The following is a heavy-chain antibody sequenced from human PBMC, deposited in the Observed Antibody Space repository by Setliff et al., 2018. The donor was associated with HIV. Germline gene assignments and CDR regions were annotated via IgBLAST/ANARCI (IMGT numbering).Heavy chain of an antibody. CDR3: AREGNSGHGGQIEFDY. D-gene: IGHD1-26*01. CDR1: GDTFRSRA. V-gene: IGHV1-69*13. J-gene: IGHJ4*02. Sequence: ASVKVSCKASGDTFRSRAFNWVRQAPGQGPEWMGGIIPMFGTANYAQKFQGRVTITADESTSTVYMELSSLRSDDTARYYCAREGNSGHGGQIEFDYWGQGTLVTVSS. CDR2: IIPMFGTA.